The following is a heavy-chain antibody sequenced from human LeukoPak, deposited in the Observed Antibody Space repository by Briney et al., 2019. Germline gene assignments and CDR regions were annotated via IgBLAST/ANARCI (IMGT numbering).Heavy chain of an antibody. CDR2: INHSGST. Sequence: KPSETLSLTCAVYGGSFSGYYWSWIRQPPGKGLEWIGEINHSGSTNYNPSLKSRVTISVDTSKNQLSLKLSSVTAADTAVYYCAGSGGFSSWVDYWGQGTLVTVSS. D-gene: IGHD6-13*01. CDR3: AGSGGFSSWVDY. V-gene: IGHV4-34*01. J-gene: IGHJ4*02. CDR1: GGSFSGYY.